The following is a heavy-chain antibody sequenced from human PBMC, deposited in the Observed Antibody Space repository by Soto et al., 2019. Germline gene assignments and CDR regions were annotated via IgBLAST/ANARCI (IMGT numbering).Heavy chain of an antibody. D-gene: IGHD1-1*01. CDR1: GVSFSGYY. Sequence: SETLSLTCAVYGVSFSGYYWSWIRHPPGKGLEWIGEINHSGSTNYNPSLKSRVTISVDTSKNQFSLKLSSVTAADTAVYYCARGSYTRGYNWFEPWGQGTLVTVSS. CDR2: INHSGST. CDR3: ARGSYTRGYNWFEP. J-gene: IGHJ5*02. V-gene: IGHV4-34*01.